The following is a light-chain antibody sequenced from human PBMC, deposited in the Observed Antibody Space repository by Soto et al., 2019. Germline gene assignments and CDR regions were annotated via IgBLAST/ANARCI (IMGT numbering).Light chain of an antibody. J-gene: IGKJ1*01. Sequence: ETVMTQSPATLSVSPGERVTLSCRASQSVSSNLAWYQQKPGQAPRLLVYGASTRATGIPARFSGSGSGTEFTLTISSLQSADFAVYYCQQSNNWPKSFGQGTKVAIK. CDR1: QSVSSN. V-gene: IGKV3-15*01. CDR3: QQSNNWPKS. CDR2: GAS.